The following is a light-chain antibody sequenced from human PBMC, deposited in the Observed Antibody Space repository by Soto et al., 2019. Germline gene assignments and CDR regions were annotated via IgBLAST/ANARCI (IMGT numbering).Light chain of an antibody. V-gene: IGKV1-27*01. CDR2: AAS. Sequence: DIQMTQSPSSLSASVGDRVTITCRASQGISNYIAWYQQKPGKAPKLLIYAASTLQSGVPSRFSGSGSGTDFNLTINSLQPEDVATYYCQKYSSVPLFGPWTKVDIK. CDR1: QGISNY. CDR3: QKYSSVPL. J-gene: IGKJ3*01.